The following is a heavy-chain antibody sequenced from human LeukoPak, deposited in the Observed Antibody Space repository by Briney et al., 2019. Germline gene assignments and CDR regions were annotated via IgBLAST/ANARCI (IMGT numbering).Heavy chain of an antibody. CDR2: INPNSGGT. V-gene: IGHV1-2*02. CDR3: ARREAVGSQVDY. CDR1: GYTFTGYY. Sequence: ASVKVSCKASGYTFTGYYMHWVRQAPGQGLEWMGWINPNSGGTNYAQKFQGRVTMTRDTSISTAYMELSRLRSDDTAVYHCARREAVGSQVDYWGQGTLVTVSS. J-gene: IGHJ4*02. D-gene: IGHD6-19*01.